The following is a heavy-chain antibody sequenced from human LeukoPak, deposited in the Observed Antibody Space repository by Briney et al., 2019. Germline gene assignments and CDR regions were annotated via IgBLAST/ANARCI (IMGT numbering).Heavy chain of an antibody. CDR2: IYHSGST. V-gene: IGHV4-38-2*02. Sequence: SETLSLTCTVSGYSISGGYYWGWIRQPPGKWLEWIGSIYHSGSTYHNPSLKSRVTISVDTSKNQFSLKLSSVTAADTAVYYCARAPPARRTVTLPYLMDVWGKGTTVTVSS. CDR1: GYSISGGYY. CDR3: ARAPPARRTVTLPYLMDV. D-gene: IGHD4-11*01. J-gene: IGHJ6*03.